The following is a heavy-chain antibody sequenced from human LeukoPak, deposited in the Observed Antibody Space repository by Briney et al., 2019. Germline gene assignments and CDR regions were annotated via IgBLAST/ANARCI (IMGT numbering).Heavy chain of an antibody. CDR1: GFTFSSYA. V-gene: IGHV3-30-3*01. CDR3: ASLMSVAVAGINAFDI. D-gene: IGHD6-19*01. J-gene: IGHJ3*02. Sequence: GGSLRLSCAASGFTFSSYAMHWVRQAPGKGLEWVAVISYDGSNKYYADSVKGRFTISRDNSKNTLYLQMNSLRAEDTAVYYCASLMSVAVAGINAFDIWGQGTMVTVSS. CDR2: ISYDGSNK.